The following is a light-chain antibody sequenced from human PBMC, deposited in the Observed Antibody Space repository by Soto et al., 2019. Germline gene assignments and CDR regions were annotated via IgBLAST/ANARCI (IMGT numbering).Light chain of an antibody. Sequence: EVVMSQSPATLSVSPGERVTLSCRASQSVSRNLAWYQQRPGQAPRLLIYDVSNRATDIPARFSGSGSGTDFTLTISSLQSEDFAVYYCQQYDNWPPYTFGQGTKLEI. CDR1: QSVSRN. CDR3: QQYDNWPPYT. CDR2: DVS. J-gene: IGKJ2*01. V-gene: IGKV3-15*01.